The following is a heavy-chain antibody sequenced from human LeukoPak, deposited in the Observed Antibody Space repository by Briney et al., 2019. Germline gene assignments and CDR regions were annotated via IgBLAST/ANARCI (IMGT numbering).Heavy chain of an antibody. Sequence: GGSLRLSCAASGITFTTHGVHWVRQAPGRGLEWVAFMRYDGSNKYYADSVKGRFTISRDKSKNTMYLQMNSLRAEDTAVYYCARDAFMLGYSGYDYVGYYGMDIWGQGTTVTVSS. CDR3: ARDAFMLGYSGYDYVGYYGMDI. J-gene: IGHJ6*02. D-gene: IGHD5-12*01. CDR1: GITFTTHG. CDR2: MRYDGSNK. V-gene: IGHV3-30*02.